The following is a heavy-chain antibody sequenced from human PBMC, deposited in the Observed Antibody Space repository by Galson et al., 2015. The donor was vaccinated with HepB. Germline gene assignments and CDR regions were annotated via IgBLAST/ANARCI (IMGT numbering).Heavy chain of an antibody. V-gene: IGHV3-74*01. Sequence: SLRLSCAASGFTFSNYWMHWVRQAPGKGLVWVSRINSDGSTTSYADSVKGRFNIFRDNAKKTLYLQMSSLRVEDTAVYFCVRGPAYGYAVFYFGSWGQGTLVSVSS. CDR1: GFTFSNYW. CDR3: VRGPAYGYAVFYFGS. CDR2: INSDGSTT. J-gene: IGHJ4*02. D-gene: IGHD5-12*01.